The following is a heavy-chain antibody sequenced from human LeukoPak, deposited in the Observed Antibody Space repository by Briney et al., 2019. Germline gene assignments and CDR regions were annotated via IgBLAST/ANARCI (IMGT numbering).Heavy chain of an antibody. CDR2: ISGSGGST. CDR3: AKDPGRRNLFDP. V-gene: IGHV3-23*01. Sequence: GGSLRLSCVASGFTFSSYAMSWVRPAPGKGLEWVSAISGSGGSTYYADSVKGRFTISRDNSKNTLYLQMNSLRAEDTAVYYCAKDPGRRNLFDPWGQGTLVTVSS. CDR1: GFTFSSYA. J-gene: IGHJ5*02.